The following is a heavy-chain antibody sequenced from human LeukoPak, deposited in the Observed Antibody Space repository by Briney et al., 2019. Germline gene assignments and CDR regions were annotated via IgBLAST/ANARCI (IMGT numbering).Heavy chain of an antibody. CDR2: INAGNGNA. CDR3: ARVPLHDRNDYYYPH. V-gene: IGHV1-3*01. Sequence: ASVKVSCKASGYTFTSYAMHWVRQAPGQRLEWMAWINAGNGNAKYSQKFQGRVTITRDTSASTAYMELSSLRSEDTAVYYCARVPLHDRNDYYYPHWGQGTVVTVSS. CDR1: GYTFTSYA. D-gene: IGHD3-22*01. J-gene: IGHJ1*01.